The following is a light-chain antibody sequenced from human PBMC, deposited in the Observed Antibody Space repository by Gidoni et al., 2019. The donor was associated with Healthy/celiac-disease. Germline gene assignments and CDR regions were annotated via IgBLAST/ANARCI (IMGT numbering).Light chain of an antibody. CDR3: SSYTSSSTLDWV. Sequence: QSALTQPASVSGSPGPSITRPCNGTSSDVVGYNYVSWYQQHPGKAPKLMIYDVSNRPSVVSNRFSGSKSGNTASLTISGLQAEDEADYYCSSYTSSSTLDWVFGGGTKLTVL. V-gene: IGLV2-14*01. CDR2: DVS. J-gene: IGLJ3*02. CDR1: SSDVVGYNY.